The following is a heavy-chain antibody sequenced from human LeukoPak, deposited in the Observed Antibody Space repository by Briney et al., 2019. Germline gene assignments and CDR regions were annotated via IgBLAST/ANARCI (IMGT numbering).Heavy chain of an antibody. V-gene: IGHV1-3*04. CDR2: INTGNGNT. Sequence: ASVNVSCKASGYTFTSYAMHWVRQAPGQRLEWVGWINTGNGNTKYSQKFQGRVTITRDTSASTAYMELSSLRSEDTAVYYCARDRREYIAAAGPPDFDYWGQGTLVTVSS. D-gene: IGHD6-13*01. J-gene: IGHJ4*02. CDR1: GYTFTSYA. CDR3: ARDRREYIAAAGPPDFDY.